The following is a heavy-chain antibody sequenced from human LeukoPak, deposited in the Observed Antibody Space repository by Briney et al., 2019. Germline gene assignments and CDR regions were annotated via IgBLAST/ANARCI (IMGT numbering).Heavy chain of an antibody. D-gene: IGHD3-9*01. CDR3: AKVLDIGAFYDILTGLEDFDY. V-gene: IGHV3-7*01. Sequence: GGSLRLSCAASGFTFSSYWMSWVRQAPGKGLEWVAIIKQDGSEKYYADSVKGRFTISRDNSKNTLYLQMNSLRAEDTAVYYCAKVLDIGAFYDILTGLEDFDYWGQGTLVTVSS. CDR1: GFTFSSYW. CDR2: IKQDGSEK. J-gene: IGHJ4*02.